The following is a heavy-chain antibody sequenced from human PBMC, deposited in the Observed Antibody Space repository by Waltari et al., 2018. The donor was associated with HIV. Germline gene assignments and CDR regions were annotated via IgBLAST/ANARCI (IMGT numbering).Heavy chain of an antibody. D-gene: IGHD3-16*01. CDR3: ARAVGYDYVWGSYADF. V-gene: IGHV4-34*01. CDR1: NDDGPSFSDYWWSFRDYY. J-gene: IGHJ4*02. Sequence: QVQLHQWGAGLLKPSETLSLTCAVYNDDGPSFSDYWWSFRDYYWTWMRQSPVKGLEWIGEVDHTCSTNYNGAFRGRVSVSVDTSKKQFSLRLSSVSDADTAVYFCARAVGYDYVWGSYADFWAQGTQVTVSS. CDR2: VDHTCST.